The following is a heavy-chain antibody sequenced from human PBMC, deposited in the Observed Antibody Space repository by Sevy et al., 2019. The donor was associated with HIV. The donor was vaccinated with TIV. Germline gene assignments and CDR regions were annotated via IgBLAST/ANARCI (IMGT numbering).Heavy chain of an antibody. CDR3: AKFGDYYDSGGYYWYFDF. D-gene: IGHD3-22*01. CDR2: ISGGDGST. V-gene: IGHV3-23*01. Sequence: GGSLRLSCAASGFIFSDYAMSWVRQAPGKGLEWVSSISGGDGSTYYADSVKGRFTVSRDNSKNTLYLQMNTLRAEDTALYYCAKFGDYYDSGGYYWYFDFWGRGTLVTVSS. J-gene: IGHJ2*01. CDR1: GFIFSDYA.